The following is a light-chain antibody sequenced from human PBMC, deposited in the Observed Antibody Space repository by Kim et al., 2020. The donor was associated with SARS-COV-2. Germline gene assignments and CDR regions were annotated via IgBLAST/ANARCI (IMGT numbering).Light chain of an antibody. Sequence: IVMTQSPVTLSVSPGERATLSCRASQSVINNLGWYQQKPGQAPRLLIYGASTRATGIPARFSGSGSGTEFTLTISSLQSEDFAVYYCQQYNNWPFTFGQGTRLEIK. CDR1: QSVINN. J-gene: IGKJ5*01. CDR2: GAS. CDR3: QQYNNWPFT. V-gene: IGKV3-15*01.